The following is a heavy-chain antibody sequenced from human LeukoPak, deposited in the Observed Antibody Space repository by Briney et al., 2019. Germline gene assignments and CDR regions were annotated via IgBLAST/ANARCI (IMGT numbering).Heavy chain of an antibody. CDR2: IRYDGSNK. CDR3: AKAQKRDILAGDYTAFDS. CDR1: GFTFRTYG. J-gene: IGHJ4*02. Sequence: PGGSLRLSCAASGFTFRTYGMHGVRQAPGKGLEGGASIRYDGSNKYYADAVKGRFTISRDNSKITLCLQMNSLSAEDTAVYYCAKAQKRDILAGDYTAFDSWGQGTLVTVSS. D-gene: IGHD3-9*01. V-gene: IGHV3-30*02.